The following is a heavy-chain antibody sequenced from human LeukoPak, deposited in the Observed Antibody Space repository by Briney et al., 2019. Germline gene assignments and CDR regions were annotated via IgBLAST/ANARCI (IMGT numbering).Heavy chain of an antibody. CDR1: GGTFNNFA. CDR3: AGRQQQLYNWFDP. J-gene: IGHJ5*02. D-gene: IGHD6-13*01. V-gene: IGHV1-69*13. CDR2: TLPIFGTA. Sequence: SVKVSCKASGGTFNNFAFSWVRQAPGQGLEWMGGTLPIFGTANYAQKFQGRVTITADESTSTAYMELNSLTSEDTAVYYCAGRQQQLYNWFDPWGQGTLVTVSS.